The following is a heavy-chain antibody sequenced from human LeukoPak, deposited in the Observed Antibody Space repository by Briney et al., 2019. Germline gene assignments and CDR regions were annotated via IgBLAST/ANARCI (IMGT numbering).Heavy chain of an antibody. CDR1: GFTFSSYG. CDR3: ARGYGEVTFDY. J-gene: IGHJ4*02. CDR2: ISSSSSII. V-gene: IGHV3-48*01. D-gene: IGHD4/OR15-4a*01. Sequence: GGSLRLSCAASGFTFSSYGMSWVRQAPGKGLEWVSYISSSSSIIYYGDSVKGRFTISRDNAKNSLYLQMNSLRAEDTAVYYCARGYGEVTFDYWGQGTLVTVSS.